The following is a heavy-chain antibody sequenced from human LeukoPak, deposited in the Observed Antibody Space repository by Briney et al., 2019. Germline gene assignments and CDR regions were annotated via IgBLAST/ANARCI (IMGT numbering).Heavy chain of an antibody. CDR2: ISGSGGST. J-gene: IGHJ4*02. V-gene: IGHV3-23*01. D-gene: IGHD6-19*01. CDR3: ARDQAVAGTF. CDR1: GFTFSSYS. Sequence: GGSLRPSCAASGFTFSSYSMNWVRQAPGKGLEWVSAISGSGGSTYYADSVKGRFTISRDNSKNTLYLQMNSLRAEDTAVYYCARDQAVAGTFWGQGTLVTVSS.